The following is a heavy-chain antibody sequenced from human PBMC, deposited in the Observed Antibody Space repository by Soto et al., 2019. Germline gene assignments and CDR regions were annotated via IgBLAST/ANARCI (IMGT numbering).Heavy chain of an antibody. J-gene: IGHJ3*02. CDR3: TTPRPAADAFDI. CDR1: GFTFSNAW. CDR2: IKSKADGGTT. V-gene: IGHV3-15*01. Sequence: GGSLRLSCAASGFTFSNAWMSWVRQAPGKGLEWVGRIKSKADGGTTDYAEPVKGRFTISRDDSKNTLYLQMNSLKTEDSAVYYCTTPRPAADAFDIWGQGTMVTVSS. D-gene: IGHD2-2*01.